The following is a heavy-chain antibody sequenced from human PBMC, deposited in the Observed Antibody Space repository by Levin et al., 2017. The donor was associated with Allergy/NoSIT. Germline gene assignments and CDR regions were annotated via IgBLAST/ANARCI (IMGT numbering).Heavy chain of an antibody. Sequence: SETLSLTCSVSGGSVSSNYWSWIRQSPEKGLEYIGYIYSGDTTNYNPSLESRVTISADTAKNQLSLRLTSVTSADTAVYYCARAAFSSGWGVPAAFDIWGQGTMVTVSS. CDR3: ARAAFSSGWGVPAAFDI. D-gene: IGHD6-19*01. CDR1: GGSVSSNY. V-gene: IGHV4-59*02. J-gene: IGHJ3*02. CDR2: IYSGDTT.